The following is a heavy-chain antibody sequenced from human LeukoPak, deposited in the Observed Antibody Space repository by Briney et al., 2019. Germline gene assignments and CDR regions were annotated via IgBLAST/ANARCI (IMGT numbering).Heavy chain of an antibody. CDR1: GFTFNKYA. CDR3: AKNGNPNYYYYYMDV. CDR2: INWNGDST. J-gene: IGHJ6*03. Sequence: GGSLRLSCAASGFTFNKYAMSWVRQVPGKGLEWVSGINWNGDSTAYADSVKGRFTISRDNAKNSLYLQMTSLRAEDTALYYCAKNGNPNYYYYYMDVWGKGTTVTISS. V-gene: IGHV3-20*04. D-gene: IGHD1-14*01.